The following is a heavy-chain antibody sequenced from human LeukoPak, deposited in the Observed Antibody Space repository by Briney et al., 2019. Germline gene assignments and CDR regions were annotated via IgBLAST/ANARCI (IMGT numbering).Heavy chain of an antibody. CDR3: ARLKATAGTLDP. D-gene: IGHD6-13*01. CDR1: GGSISSYY. CDR2: IYYSGST. Sequence: SETLSLTCTVSGGSISSYYWSWIRQPPGKGLEWIGYIYYSGSTNYNPSLKSRVTISVDTSKNQFSLKLSSVTAADTAVYYCARLKATAGTLDPWGQGTLVTVSS. V-gene: IGHV4-59*08. J-gene: IGHJ5*02.